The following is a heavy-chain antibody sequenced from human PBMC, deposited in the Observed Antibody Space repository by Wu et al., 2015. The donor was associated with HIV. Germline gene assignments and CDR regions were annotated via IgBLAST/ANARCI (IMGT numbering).Heavy chain of an antibody. CDR2: MNPYNGYI. CDR3: ARVQFDLTIHYFDL. D-gene: IGHD2-2*02. V-gene: IGHV1-18*01. Sequence: QAQLVQSGPEAKRPGASVNVSCKASYILTSHPIGWVRQAPGQRLEWMGWMNPYNGYIKPAQRFQDRITMSTDNSAHTAYMELRSLTSDDTAIYFCARVQFDLTIHYFDLWGQELWSLSPQ. J-gene: IGHJ4*01. CDR1: YILTSHP.